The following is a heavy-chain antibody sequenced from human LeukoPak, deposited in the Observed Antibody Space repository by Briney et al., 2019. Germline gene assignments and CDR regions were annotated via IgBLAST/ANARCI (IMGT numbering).Heavy chain of an antibody. J-gene: IGHJ6*02. D-gene: IGHD2-2*01. Sequence: GASVKVSCKASGYTFTSYDINWVRQATGQGLEWMGIINPSGGDTSYAQKFQGRVTTTRDPSTSTVYMEVVSLRPEDTAVYYCARGCRVVPGVHNVGMTSYYNGMDVWGQGTTVTVSS. V-gene: IGHV1-46*01. CDR2: INPSGGDT. CDR3: ARGCRVVPGVHNVGMTSYYNGMDV. CDR1: GYTFTSYD.